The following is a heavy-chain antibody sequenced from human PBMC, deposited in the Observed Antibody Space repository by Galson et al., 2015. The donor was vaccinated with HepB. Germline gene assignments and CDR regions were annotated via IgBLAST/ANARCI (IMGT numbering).Heavy chain of an antibody. J-gene: IGHJ4*02. V-gene: IGHV3-30-3*01. CDR3: ARVRARGEFRPPFDY. D-gene: IGHD3-10*01. CDR1: GFTFSSYA. Sequence: SLRLSCATSGFTFSSYAMHWVRQAPGKGLEWVAVMSYDGGNKYYAGSVKGRFTISRDNSKNTLYLQMNSLRDEDTAVYYCARVRARGEFRPPFDYWGQGTLVTVSS. CDR2: MSYDGGNK.